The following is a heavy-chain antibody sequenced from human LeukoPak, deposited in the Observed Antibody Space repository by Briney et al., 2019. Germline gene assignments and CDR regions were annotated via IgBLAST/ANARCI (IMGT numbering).Heavy chain of an antibody. Sequence: ASVKVSCKASGYTFTSYDINWVRQATGQGLEWMGWMNPNSGNTGYAQKFQGRVTMTRDTSTSTVYMELSSLRSEDTAVYYCAREMGIFDYWGQGTLVTVSS. J-gene: IGHJ4*02. CDR2: MNPNSGNT. V-gene: IGHV1-8*01. CDR3: AREMGIFDY. CDR1: GYTFTSYD. D-gene: IGHD1-26*01.